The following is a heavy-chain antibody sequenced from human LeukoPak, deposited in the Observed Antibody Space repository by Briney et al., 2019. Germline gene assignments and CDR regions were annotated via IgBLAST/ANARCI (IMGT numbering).Heavy chain of an antibody. CDR2: ISGSGAST. CDR1: GFTLSTNA. D-gene: IGHD1-26*01. CDR3: AKDVGKWESLHFFDY. J-gene: IGHJ4*01. Sequence: PGGSLRLSCLTSGFTLSTNAMSWVRQAPGKGLEWISGISGSGASTYYADSVKGRFTISRDDSRNTLYLQMNSLRGDDTAVYYCAKDVGKWESLHFFDYWGQNPGHRLL. V-gene: IGHV3-23*01.